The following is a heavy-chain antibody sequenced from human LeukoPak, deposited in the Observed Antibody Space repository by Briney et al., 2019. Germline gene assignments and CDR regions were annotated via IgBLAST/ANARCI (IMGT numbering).Heavy chain of an antibody. CDR1: GFSFDDYA. CDR3: ARDSSPPTPGIYYYYYMDV. V-gene: IGHV3-9*01. Sequence: QPGRSLRLSCAASGFSFDDYAMHWVRQVPGKGLEWVSGITWNSAPIGYADSVKGRFTISRDNAKNSLYLQMNSLRAEDTAVYYCARDSSPPTPGIYYYYYMDVWGKGTTVTVSS. D-gene: IGHD3-10*01. CDR2: ITWNSAPI. J-gene: IGHJ6*03.